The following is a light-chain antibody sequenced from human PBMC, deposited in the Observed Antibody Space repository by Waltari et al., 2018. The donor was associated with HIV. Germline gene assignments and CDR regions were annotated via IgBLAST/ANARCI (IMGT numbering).Light chain of an antibody. V-gene: IGLV3-19*01. Sequence: SSELTQDPAVSVALGPTVRITCQGDNLRTYPAGWYQQKPRQAPVLVISPLHSRPSGVPDRFSGASSGNTASLTITWGQADEEADYYCNSRDSAGHHAVFGGGTKLTVL. J-gene: IGLJ2*01. CDR1: NLRTYP. CDR3: NSRDSAGHHAV. CDR2: PLH.